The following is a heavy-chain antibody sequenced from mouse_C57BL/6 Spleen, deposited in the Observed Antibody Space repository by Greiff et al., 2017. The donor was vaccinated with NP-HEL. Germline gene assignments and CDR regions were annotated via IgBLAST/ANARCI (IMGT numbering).Heavy chain of an antibody. J-gene: IGHJ3*01. CDR2: IHPNSGST. D-gene: IGHD1-1*01. CDR1: GYTFTSYW. Sequence: VQLQQPGAELVKPGASVKLSCTASGYTFTSYWMHWVKQRPGQGLEWIGMIHPNSGSTNYNEKFKSKATLTVDKSSSTAYMQLSSLTSEDSAVYYCARAHYYGSREDAWFAYWGQGTLVTVSA. CDR3: ARAHYYGSREDAWFAY. V-gene: IGHV1-64*01.